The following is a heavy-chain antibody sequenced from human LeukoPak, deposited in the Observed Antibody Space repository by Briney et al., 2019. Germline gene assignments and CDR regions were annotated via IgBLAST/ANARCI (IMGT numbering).Heavy chain of an antibody. J-gene: IGHJ4*02. D-gene: IGHD3-22*01. V-gene: IGHV4-59*08. CDR1: GGSISSYY. Sequence: SETLSLTCTVSGGSISSYYWSWIRQPPGKGLEWIGYIYYSGSTNYNPSLKSRVTISVDTSKNQFSLKLSSVTAADTAVYYCARGYYYDSSGFDYWGQGTLVTVSS. CDR3: ARGYYYDSSGFDY. CDR2: IYYSGST.